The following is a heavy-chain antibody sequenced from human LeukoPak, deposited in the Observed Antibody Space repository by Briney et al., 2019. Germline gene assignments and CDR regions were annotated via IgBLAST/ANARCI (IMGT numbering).Heavy chain of an antibody. J-gene: IGHJ6*02. D-gene: IGHD6-13*01. CDR2: IYHSGST. V-gene: IGHV4-4*02. CDR3: ARSGRGIAAALYYYYGMDV. CDR1: GFTFTSYSM. Sequence: PGGSLRLSCAASGFTFTSYSMNWVRQAPGKGLEWIGEIYHSGSTNYNPSLKSRVTISVDKSKNQFSLKLSSVTAADTAVYYCARSGRGIAAALYYYYGMDVWGQGTTVTVSS.